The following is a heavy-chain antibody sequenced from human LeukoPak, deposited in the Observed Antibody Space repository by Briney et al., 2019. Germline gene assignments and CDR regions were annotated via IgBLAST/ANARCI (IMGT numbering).Heavy chain of an antibody. Sequence: GGSLRLSCAASGFTFSSYAMHWVRQAPGKGLEYVSAISSNGGSTYYANSVKGRFTISRDNSKNTLYLQMGSLRAEDMAVYYCARAPPTIWFGGLQHWDQGTLVTVSS. CDR1: GFTFSSYA. CDR3: ARAPPTIWFGGLQH. J-gene: IGHJ1*01. V-gene: IGHV3-64*01. D-gene: IGHD3-10*01. CDR2: ISSNGGST.